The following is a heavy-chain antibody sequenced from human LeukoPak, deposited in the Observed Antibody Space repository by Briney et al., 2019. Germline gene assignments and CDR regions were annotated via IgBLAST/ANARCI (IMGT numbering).Heavy chain of an antibody. V-gene: IGHV3-66*01. D-gene: IGHD5-12*01. J-gene: IGHJ4*02. Sequence: GGSLRLSCAASGFTVSSNYMSWVRQAPGKGLEWVSVIYSGGSTYYADSVKGRFTISRDNSKNTLYLQMNSLRAEDTAVYYCAGWTSYNSGYDSGGFDYWGQGTLVTVSS. CDR3: AGWTSYNSGYDSGGFDY. CDR2: IYSGGST. CDR1: GFTVSSNY.